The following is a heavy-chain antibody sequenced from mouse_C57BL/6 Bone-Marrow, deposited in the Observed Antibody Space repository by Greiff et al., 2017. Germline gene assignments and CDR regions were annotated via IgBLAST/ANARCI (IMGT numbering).Heavy chain of an antibody. V-gene: IGHV1-80*01. CDR2: IYPGDGDT. Sequence: VQLVESGAELVKPGASVKISCKASGYAFSSYWMNWVKQRPGKGLEWIGQIYPGDGDTNYNGKFKGKATLTADKSSSTAYMQLSSLTSEDSAVYFCARGGYYGSSPDYWGQGTTLTVSS. CDR1: GYAFSSYW. J-gene: IGHJ2*01. CDR3: ARGGYYGSSPDY. D-gene: IGHD1-1*01.